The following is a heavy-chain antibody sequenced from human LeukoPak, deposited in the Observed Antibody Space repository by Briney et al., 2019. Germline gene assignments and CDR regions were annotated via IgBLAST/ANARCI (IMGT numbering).Heavy chain of an antibody. J-gene: IGHJ4*02. V-gene: IGHV3-48*03. D-gene: IGHD6-13*01. CDR2: ISCDGGKSI. CDR3: ARIARQIAAAKDY. Sequence: GGSLRLSCAASGFTFNDYEMHWVRQAPGKGLEWLSYISCDGGKSIYYADSVKGRFIISRNNVKNSLYLQTNSLRAEDTAVYYCARIARQIAAAKDYWGQRTLVSVS. CDR1: GFTFNDYE.